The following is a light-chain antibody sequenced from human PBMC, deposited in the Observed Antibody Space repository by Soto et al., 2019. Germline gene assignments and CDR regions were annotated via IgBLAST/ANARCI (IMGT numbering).Light chain of an antibody. V-gene: IGLV2-14*01. CDR1: SSDVGGYNY. CDR2: DVS. Sequence: QSALTQPAYVSGSPGQSITISCTGTSSDVGGYNYVSWYQQHPGKAPKLMIYDVSNRPSGVSNRFSGSKSGNTASLTISGLQAEDEADYYCSSYTSSIALVVFGGGTKLTVL. J-gene: IGLJ2*01. CDR3: SSYTSSIALVV.